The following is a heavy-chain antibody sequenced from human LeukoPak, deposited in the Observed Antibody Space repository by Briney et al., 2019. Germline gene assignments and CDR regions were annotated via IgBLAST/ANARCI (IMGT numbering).Heavy chain of an antibody. Sequence: NPSETLSLTCAVYGGSLSGYYWSWIRQPPGKGLEWIGEINHSGSTNYNPSLKSRVTISVDASKNQFSLKLSSVTAADTAVYYCARGRGGAMVSRDMNWFDPWGQGTLVTVSS. D-gene: IGHD5-18*01. J-gene: IGHJ5*02. CDR1: GGSLSGYY. V-gene: IGHV4-34*01. CDR3: ARGRGGAMVSRDMNWFDP. CDR2: INHSGST.